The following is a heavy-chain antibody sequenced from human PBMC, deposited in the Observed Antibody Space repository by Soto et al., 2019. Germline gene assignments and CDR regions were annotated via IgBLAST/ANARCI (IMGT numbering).Heavy chain of an antibody. CDR2: NNHIGST. V-gene: IGHV4-34*01. Sequence: SETLSLTCAVYGGPFSGYHWSWIRQPPGKGLERIGENNHIGSTNYNPSLKSRVTISVDTSKNQFSLKLSSVTAADTAVYYCSLGYCSSTSCYRGPSNWFDPWGQGTLVTVSS. CDR1: GGPFSGYH. D-gene: IGHD2-2*01. J-gene: IGHJ5*02. CDR3: SLGYCSSTSCYRGPSNWFDP.